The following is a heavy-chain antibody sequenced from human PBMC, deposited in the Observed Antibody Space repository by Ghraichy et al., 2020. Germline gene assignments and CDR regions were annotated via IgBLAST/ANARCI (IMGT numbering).Heavy chain of an antibody. J-gene: IGHJ3*02. Sequence: SETLTLTCTVSGGSVSGSAYYWAWFRHSPGKGLEWIGSIYPSGSRYYNPSRESRITISADKSKNQFSLKLNSVTAADTAIYYCARRGNVMPVDAFDIWGQGTMVTVSS. CDR3: ARRGNVMPVDAFDI. CDR2: IYPSGSR. CDR1: GGSVSGSAYY. D-gene: IGHD2-2*01. V-gene: IGHV4-39*01.